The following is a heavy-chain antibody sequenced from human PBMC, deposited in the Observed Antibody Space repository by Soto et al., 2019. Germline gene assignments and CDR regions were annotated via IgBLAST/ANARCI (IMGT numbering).Heavy chain of an antibody. CDR2: IIPIFGTA. CDR3: ARDQPDIAAAEDDAFDI. J-gene: IGHJ3*02. D-gene: IGHD6-13*01. V-gene: IGHV1-69*13. CDR1: GGTFSSYA. Sequence: VKVSCKASGGTFSSYAISWVRQAAGQGLEWMGGIIPIFGTANYAQKFQGRVTITADESTSTAYMELSSLRSEDTAVYYCARDQPDIAAAEDDAFDIWGQGTMVTVSS.